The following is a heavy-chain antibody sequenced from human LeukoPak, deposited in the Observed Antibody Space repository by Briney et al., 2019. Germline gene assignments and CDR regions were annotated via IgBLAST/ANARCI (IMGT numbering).Heavy chain of an antibody. J-gene: IGHJ4*02. CDR1: GYTFTGYY. D-gene: IGHD5-18*01. CDR3: ARSSKDTAMANFPY. Sequence: ASVKVSCKASGYTFTGYYVHWVRQAPGQGLEWMGWINPNSGGTNYAQKFQGRVTMTRDTSISTAYMELSRLRSDDTAVYYCARSSKDTAMANFPYWGQGTLVTVSS. CDR2: INPNSGGT. V-gene: IGHV1-2*02.